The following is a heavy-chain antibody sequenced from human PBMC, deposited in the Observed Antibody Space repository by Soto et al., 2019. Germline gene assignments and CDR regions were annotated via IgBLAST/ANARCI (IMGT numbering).Heavy chain of an antibody. D-gene: IGHD3-10*01. V-gene: IGHV4-31*03. Sequence: SETLSLTCTVSGGSISSGGYYWSWIRQHPGKGLEWIGYIYYSGSTYYNPSLKSRVTISVDTSKNQFSLKLSSVTAADTAVYYCARVGGSGSYRFYNWFDPWGQGTLVTVSS. J-gene: IGHJ5*02. CDR3: ARVGGSGSYRFYNWFDP. CDR2: IYYSGST. CDR1: GGSISSGGYY.